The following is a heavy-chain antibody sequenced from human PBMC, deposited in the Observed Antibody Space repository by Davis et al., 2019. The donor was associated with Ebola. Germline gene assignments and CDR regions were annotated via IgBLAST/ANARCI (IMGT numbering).Heavy chain of an antibody. Sequence: PGGSLRLSCAASGFTFSSYAMHWVRQAPGKGLEWVAVISYDGSNKYYADSVKGRFTISRDNSKNTLYLQMNSLRAEDTAVYYCARDIVVVVAATPSGWFDPWGQGTLVTVSS. J-gene: IGHJ5*02. CDR1: GFTFSSYA. CDR2: ISYDGSNK. V-gene: IGHV3-30*14. D-gene: IGHD2-15*01. CDR3: ARDIVVVVAATPSGWFDP.